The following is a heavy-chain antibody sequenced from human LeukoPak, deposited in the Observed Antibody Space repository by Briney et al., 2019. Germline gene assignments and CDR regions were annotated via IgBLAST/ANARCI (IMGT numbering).Heavy chain of an antibody. D-gene: IGHD6-19*01. CDR1: GYTFTGYY. J-gene: IGHJ5*02. CDR2: INPNSGNT. CDR3: ASALSSGWLGVGWFDP. V-gene: IGHV1-8*02. Sequence: ASVKVSCKASGYTFTGYYMHWVRQAPGQGLEWMGWINPNSGNTGYAQKFQGRVTMTRNTSISTAYMELSSLRSEDTAVYYCASALSSGWLGVGWFDPWGQGTLVTVSS.